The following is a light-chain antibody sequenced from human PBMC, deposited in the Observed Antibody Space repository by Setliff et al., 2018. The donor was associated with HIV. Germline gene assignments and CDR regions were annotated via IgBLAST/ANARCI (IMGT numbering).Light chain of an antibody. J-gene: IGLJ1*01. CDR3: CSYAGAYTYI. Sequence: QPALTQPRSVSGSPGQSVTLSCTGSSSDIGAYNYVSWYQQYPGKAPKLIIYDVSKRPSGVPDRFSGSKSGDTASLTISGLQSEDEADYYCCSYAGAYTYIFGSGTKV. CDR1: SSDIGAYNY. V-gene: IGLV2-11*01. CDR2: DVS.